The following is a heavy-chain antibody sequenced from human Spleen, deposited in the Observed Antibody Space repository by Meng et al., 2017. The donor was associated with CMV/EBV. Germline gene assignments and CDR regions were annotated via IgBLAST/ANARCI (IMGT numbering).Heavy chain of an antibody. CDR1: GGTFSSYA. J-gene: IGHJ4*02. CDR2: IIPIFGTA. Sequence: SCKASGGTFSSYAISWVRQAPGQGLEWMGGIIPIFGTANYAQKFQGRVTITTDESTSTAYMELSSLRSEDTAVYYCAAGTMVVTCDYWGQGTLVTVSS. D-gene: IGHD4-23*01. CDR3: AAGTMVVTCDY. V-gene: IGHV1-69*05.